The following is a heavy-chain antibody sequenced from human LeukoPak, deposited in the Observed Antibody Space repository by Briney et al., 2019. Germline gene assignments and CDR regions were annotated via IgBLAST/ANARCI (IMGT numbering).Heavy chain of an antibody. CDR2: IIPILGIA. Sequence: ASVKVSCKASGGTFSSYAISWVRQAPGQGLEWMGRIIPILGIANYAQKFQGRVTITADKSTSTAYMELSSLRSEDTAVYYCARVPVKRYYYDSSSYYWQPWGQGTLVTVSS. V-gene: IGHV1-69*04. CDR3: ARVPVKRYYYDSSSYYWQP. J-gene: IGHJ5*02. D-gene: IGHD3-22*01. CDR1: GGTFSSYA.